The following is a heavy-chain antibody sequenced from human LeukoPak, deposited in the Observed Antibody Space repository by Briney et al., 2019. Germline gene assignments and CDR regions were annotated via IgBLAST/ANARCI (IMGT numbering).Heavy chain of an antibody. CDR2: IYSGGST. CDR1: GFTVSSNY. V-gene: IGHV3-53*01. D-gene: IGHD3-3*01. J-gene: IGHJ5*02. Sequence: PGGSLRLSCAASGFTVSSNYMSWVRKAPGKGLEWVSVIYSGGSTYYADSVKGRFTISRDNSKYTLYLQMNSLRAEDTAVYYCARGSYDFWSGYYQPNWFDPWGQGTLVTVSS. CDR3: ARGSYDFWSGYYQPNWFDP.